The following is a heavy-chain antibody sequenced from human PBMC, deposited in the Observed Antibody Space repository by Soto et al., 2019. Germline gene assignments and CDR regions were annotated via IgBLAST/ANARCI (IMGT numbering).Heavy chain of an antibody. CDR3: ARDVERLRRPYYYYYGMDV. D-gene: IGHD1-26*01. Sequence: SETLSLTCTVSGGSISSYYWSWIRRPAGKGLEWIGRIYTSGSTNYNPSLKSRVTMSVDTSKNQFSLKLSSVTAADTAVYYCARDVERLRRPYYYYYGMDVWGQGTTVTVSS. V-gene: IGHV4-4*07. J-gene: IGHJ6*02. CDR2: IYTSGST. CDR1: GGSISSYY.